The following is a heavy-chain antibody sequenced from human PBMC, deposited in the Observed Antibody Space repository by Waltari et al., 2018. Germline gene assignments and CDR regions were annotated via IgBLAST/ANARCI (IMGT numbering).Heavy chain of an antibody. D-gene: IGHD7-27*01. CDR2: INHSGST. Sequence: VQLQQWGAGLLKPSETLSLTCAVYGGSFSGYYWSWIRQPPGKGLEWSGEINHSGSTNYHPSLNSRVTIAVDTSKNQFSLKLSSVTAADTAVYYCARARKLLTGDPSTYNWFDPWGQGTLVTVSS. CDR1: GGSFSGYY. V-gene: IGHV4-34*01. CDR3: ARARKLLTGDPSTYNWFDP. J-gene: IGHJ5*02.